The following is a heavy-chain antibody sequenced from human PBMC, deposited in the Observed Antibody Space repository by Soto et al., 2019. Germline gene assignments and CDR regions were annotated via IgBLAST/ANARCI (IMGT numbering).Heavy chain of an antibody. Sequence: QLQLVQSGTEVKEPGSSVKVSCKASGGTFSTSSFVWVRQGPGQGLEWMGGIIPIFTRTNFEQKFQGRVTFSADESTRTTYMELRSLTSEDTAIYYCARDVVRSTAGDSWGQGTLVTGSS. V-gene: IGHV1-69*01. J-gene: IGHJ4*02. CDR1: GGTFSTSS. CDR3: ARDVVRSTAGDS. D-gene: IGHD2-15*01. CDR2: IIPIFTRT.